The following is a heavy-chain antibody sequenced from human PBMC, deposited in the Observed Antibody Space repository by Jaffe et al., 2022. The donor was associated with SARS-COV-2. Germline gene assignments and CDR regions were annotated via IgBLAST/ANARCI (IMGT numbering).Heavy chain of an antibody. V-gene: IGHV3-7*03. J-gene: IGHJ6*02. CDR3: ARENGSWPPPYYNYAMDV. CDR2: IKQDGSVK. CDR1: GFSFGSHW. Sequence: EVLLVESGGGLVQPGGSLRLSCAASGFSFGSHWMTWVRQAPGKGLQWVANIKQDGSVKGYVDSVKDRFTISRDNAENSLYLQMNNLKADDTAVYYCARENGSWPPPYYNYAMDVWGQGTTVTVSS. D-gene: IGHD6-13*01.